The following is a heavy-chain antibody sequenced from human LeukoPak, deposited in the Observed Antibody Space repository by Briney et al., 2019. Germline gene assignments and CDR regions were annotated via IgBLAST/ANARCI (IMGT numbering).Heavy chain of an antibody. CDR1: GFSLTEFS. J-gene: IGHJ4*02. D-gene: IGHD3-22*01. CDR3: AISPPGQYFYDSRGPFDS. Sequence: AASVKVSCKVSGFSLTEFSMHWVRQTPGEGFEWMGGFDPEDGETRYAQNFQGRATLIEDTSTDTAYMEMSSLRFEDTAIYYCAISPPGQYFYDSRGPFDSWGQGTLVTVSS. V-gene: IGHV1-24*01. CDR2: FDPEDGET.